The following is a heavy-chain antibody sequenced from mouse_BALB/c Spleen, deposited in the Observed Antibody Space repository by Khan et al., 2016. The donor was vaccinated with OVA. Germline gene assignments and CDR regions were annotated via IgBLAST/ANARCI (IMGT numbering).Heavy chain of an antibody. Sequence: QVQLKQSGTELARPGASVKLSCKASGYTFTDYYINWVKQRTGQGLEWIGEISPGSGDTYYNEKFKGKATLPADKSSTTAYIQRSSLTSEASAVYFCARRNYFGYTFAYWGQGTLVTVSA. D-gene: IGHD1-2*01. CDR2: ISPGSGDT. J-gene: IGHJ3*01. V-gene: IGHV1-77*01. CDR3: ARRNYFGYTFAY. CDR1: GYTFTDYY.